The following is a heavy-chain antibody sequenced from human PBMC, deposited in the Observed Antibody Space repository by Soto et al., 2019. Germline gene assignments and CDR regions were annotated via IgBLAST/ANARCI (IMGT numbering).Heavy chain of an antibody. CDR1: GGTFSSYA. CDR2: IIPIFGTA. CDR3: ARCEGRGGELELLRYYYYYGMDV. Sequence: GASVKVSCKASGGTFSSYAISWVRQAPGQGLEWMGGIIPIFGTANYAQKFQGRVTITADESTSTAYMELSSLRSEDTAVYYCARCEGRGGELELLRYYYYYGMDVWGQANTVTVS. J-gene: IGHJ6*02. V-gene: IGHV1-69*13. D-gene: IGHD1-7*01.